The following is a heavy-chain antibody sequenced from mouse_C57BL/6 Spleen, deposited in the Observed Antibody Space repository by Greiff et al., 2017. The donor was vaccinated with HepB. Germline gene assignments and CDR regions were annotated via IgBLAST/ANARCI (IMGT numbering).Heavy chain of an antibody. CDR2: IYPGSGST. D-gene: IGHD2-4*01. V-gene: IGHV1-55*01. CDR1: GYTFTSYW. J-gene: IGHJ3*01. Sequence: QVQLQQPGAELVKPGASVKMSCKASGYTFTSYWITWVKQRPGQGLEWIGDIYPGSGSTNYNEKFKSKATLTVDTSSSTAYMQLSSLTSEDSAVYYCARPYDYDGGRLAYWGQGTLVTVSA. CDR3: ARPYDYDGGRLAY.